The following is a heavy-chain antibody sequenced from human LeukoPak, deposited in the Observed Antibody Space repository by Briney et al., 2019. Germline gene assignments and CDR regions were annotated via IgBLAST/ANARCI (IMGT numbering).Heavy chain of an antibody. CDR3: ARDRPNRDGYNRPYYYYYGMDV. D-gene: IGHD5-24*01. Sequence: ASVKVSFKASGYTFTSYDINWVRQATGQGREWMGWMNPNSGNTGYAQKFQGRVTMTRDTSTSTVYMELSSLRSEDTAVYYCARDRPNRDGYNRPYYYYYGMDVWGQGTTVTVSS. CDR1: GYTFTSYD. CDR2: MNPNSGNT. J-gene: IGHJ6*02. V-gene: IGHV1-8*01.